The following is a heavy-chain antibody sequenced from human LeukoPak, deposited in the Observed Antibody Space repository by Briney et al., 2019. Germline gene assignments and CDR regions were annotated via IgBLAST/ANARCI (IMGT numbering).Heavy chain of an antibody. D-gene: IGHD3-10*01. CDR1: GFTFSSYG. Sequence: GGSLRLSCAASGFTFSSYGMHWVRQAPGKGLEWVAVISYDGSNKYYADSVKGRFTISRDNSKNTLYLQMNRLRAEDTAVYYCAKDSSFRRMQLDYWGQGTLVTVSS. CDR3: AKDSSFRRMQLDY. CDR2: ISYDGSNK. J-gene: IGHJ4*02. V-gene: IGHV3-30*18.